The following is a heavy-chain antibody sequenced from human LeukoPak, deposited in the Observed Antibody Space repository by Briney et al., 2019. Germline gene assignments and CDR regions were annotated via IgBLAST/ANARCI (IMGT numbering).Heavy chain of an antibody. CDR3: ATAWSY. D-gene: IGHD2-21*02. J-gene: IGHJ4*02. CDR2: ISPDGSST. V-gene: IGHV3-74*01. CDR1: QFTFKNYW. Sequence: GGSLRLSCVASQFTFKNYWMHWVRQAPGRGLVWLSYISPDGSSTRYADFVRGRFTISRDNAKNTLYLQMNSLRAEDTAVYFCATAWSYWGQGTLVTVSS.